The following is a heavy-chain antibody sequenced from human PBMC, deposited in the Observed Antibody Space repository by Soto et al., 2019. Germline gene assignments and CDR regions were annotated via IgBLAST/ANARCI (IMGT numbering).Heavy chain of an antibody. CDR1: GGSISSYY. CDR2: IYYSGST. CDR3: ARGGATMRVFYNWFDP. V-gene: IGHV4-59*01. Sequence: SETLSLTCTVSGGSISSYYWSWIRQPPGKGLEWIGYIYYSGSTNYNPSLKSRVTISVDTSKNQFSLKLSSVTAADTAVYYCARGGATMRVFYNWFDPWGQGTLVTVSS. J-gene: IGHJ5*02. D-gene: IGHD1-26*01.